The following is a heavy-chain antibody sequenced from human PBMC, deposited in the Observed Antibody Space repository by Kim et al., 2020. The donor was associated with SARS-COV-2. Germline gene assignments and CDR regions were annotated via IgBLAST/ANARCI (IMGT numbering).Heavy chain of an antibody. Sequence: GGSLRLSCAASGFTFSSYSMNWVRQAPGKGLEWVSYISSSSSTIYYADSVKGRFTISRDNAKNSLYLQMNSLRDEDTAVYYCARDPVRGVLWFGEQMGEFDYWGQGTLVTVSS. V-gene: IGHV3-48*02. CDR3: ARDPVRGVLWFGEQMGEFDY. CDR2: ISSSSSTI. D-gene: IGHD3-10*01. J-gene: IGHJ4*02. CDR1: GFTFSSYS.